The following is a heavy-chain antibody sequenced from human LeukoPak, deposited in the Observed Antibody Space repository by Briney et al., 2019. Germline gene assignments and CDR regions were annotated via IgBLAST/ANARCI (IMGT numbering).Heavy chain of an antibody. Sequence: GGSLRLSCAASGFTFDDYGMSWVRQAPGKGLEWVSGINWNGGSTGYAGSVKGRFTISRDNAKNSLYLQMNSLRAEDTALYYCARVEYYYDSSGYFDYWGQGTLATVSS. CDR2: INWNGGST. CDR1: GFTFDDYG. J-gene: IGHJ4*02. CDR3: ARVEYYYDSSGYFDY. D-gene: IGHD3-22*01. V-gene: IGHV3-20*04.